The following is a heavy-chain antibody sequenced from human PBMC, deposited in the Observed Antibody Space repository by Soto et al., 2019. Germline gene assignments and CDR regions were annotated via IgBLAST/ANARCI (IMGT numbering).Heavy chain of an antibody. CDR2: IYHSGST. J-gene: IGHJ6*02. Sequence: PSETLSLTCAVSGGSISSSNGWSWVRQPPGKGLEWIGEIYHSGSTNYNPSLKSRVTISVDKSKNQFSLKLSSVTAADTAVYYCARVKAFGGVIVTYYYGMDVWGQGTTVTVSS. V-gene: IGHV4-4*02. CDR3: ARVKAFGGVIVTYYYGMDV. CDR1: GGSISSSNG. D-gene: IGHD3-16*02.